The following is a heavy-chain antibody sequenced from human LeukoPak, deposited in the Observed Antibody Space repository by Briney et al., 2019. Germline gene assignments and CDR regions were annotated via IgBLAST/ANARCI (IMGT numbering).Heavy chain of an antibody. Sequence: SETLSLTCAVYGGSFSGYYWSWVRQPPGKGLEWIGGINHSGSTNYNPSLKSRVTISVDTSKNQFSLKLSSVTAADTAVYYCARNYYDSSGYYFGVDYYYYYYGMDVWGQGTTVTVSS. CDR3: ARNYYDSSGYYFGVDYYYYYYGMDV. V-gene: IGHV4-34*01. J-gene: IGHJ6*02. CDR1: GGSFSGYY. D-gene: IGHD3-22*01. CDR2: INHSGST.